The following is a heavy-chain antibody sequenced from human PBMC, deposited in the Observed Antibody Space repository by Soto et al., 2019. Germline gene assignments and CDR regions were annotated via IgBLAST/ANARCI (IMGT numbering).Heavy chain of an antibody. D-gene: IGHD3-22*01. CDR3: ARVYYYDSSGYYYYFDY. CDR2: IIPIFGTA. J-gene: IGHJ4*02. CDR1: GGTFSSYA. Sequence: QVQLVQSGAEVKKPGSSVKVSCKASGGTFSSYAISWVRQAPGQGLEWMGGIIPIFGTANYAQKFQGRVTITADESTSTAYMELSSLRSEDTAVYYCARVYYYDSSGYYYYFDYRGQGTLVTVSS. V-gene: IGHV1-69*01.